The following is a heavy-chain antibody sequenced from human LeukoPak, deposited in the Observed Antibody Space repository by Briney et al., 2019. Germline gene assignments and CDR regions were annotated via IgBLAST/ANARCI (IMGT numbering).Heavy chain of an antibody. CDR2: INHSGST. V-gene: IGHV4-34*01. Sequence: SETLSLTCAVYGGSFSGYYWSWIRQPPGKGLEWIGEINHSGSTNYNPSLKSRVTISVDTSKNQFSLKLSSITAADTAVYYCAGSSSWYDPLDYWGQGTLVTVSS. CDR1: GGSFSGYY. J-gene: IGHJ4*02. CDR3: AGSSSWYDPLDY. D-gene: IGHD6-13*01.